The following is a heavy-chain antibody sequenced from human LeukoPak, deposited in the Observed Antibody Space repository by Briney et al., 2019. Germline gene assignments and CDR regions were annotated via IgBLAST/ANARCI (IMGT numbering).Heavy chain of an antibody. D-gene: IGHD5-24*01. J-gene: IGHJ4*02. CDR3: ARGGRDGYNLYDY. CDR2: IYHSGST. V-gene: IGHV4-30-2*01. Sequence: SETLSLTCAVSGGSISSGGYSWSWIRQPPGKGLEWIGYIYHSGSTYYNPSLKSRVTISVDRSKNQFSLKPSSVTAADTAVYYCARGGRDGYNLYDYWGQGTLVTVSS. CDR1: GGSISSGGYS.